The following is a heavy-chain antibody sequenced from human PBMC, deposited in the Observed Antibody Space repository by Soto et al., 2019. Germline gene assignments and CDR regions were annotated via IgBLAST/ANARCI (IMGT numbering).Heavy chain of an antibody. CDR2: IYYSGST. Sequence: QVQLQESGPGLVKPSQTLSLTCTVSGGSISSGDYYWSWIRQPPGKGLEWIGYIYYSGSTYYNPSLKSRVTISVDPSKNQFSLKLSSVAAADTAVYYCARVMVVTQNWFDPLGQGTLVTVSS. CDR3: ARVMVVTQNWFDP. V-gene: IGHV4-30-4*01. J-gene: IGHJ5*02. D-gene: IGHD2-21*02. CDR1: GGSISSGDYY.